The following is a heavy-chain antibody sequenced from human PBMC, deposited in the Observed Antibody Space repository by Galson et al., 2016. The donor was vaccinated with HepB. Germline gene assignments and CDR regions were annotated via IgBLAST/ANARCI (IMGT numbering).Heavy chain of an antibody. D-gene: IGHD5-12*01. CDR2: ISGYNGDT. J-gene: IGHJ5*02. V-gene: IGHV1-18*04. CDR1: GYTFSSYG. Sequence: SVKVSCKASGYTFSSYGISWVRQAPGQGLEWMGWISGYNGDTIYAQRLQGRGTMTTDTSTSTAYMELRSLRSDDTAVYYWAAETYSDNCCWFDPWGQGTLVTVPS. CDR3: AAETYSDNCCWFDP.